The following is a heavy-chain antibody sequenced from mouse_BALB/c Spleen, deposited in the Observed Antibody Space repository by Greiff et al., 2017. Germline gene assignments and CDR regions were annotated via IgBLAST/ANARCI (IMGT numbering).Heavy chain of an antibody. V-gene: IGHV2-2*02. CDR2: IWSGGST. CDR3: ARNNYGRSYEGYYAMDY. D-gene: IGHD1-1*01. CDR1: GFSLTSYG. Sequence: VMLVESGPGLVQPSQSLSITCTVSGFSLTSYGVHWVRQSPGKGLEWLGVIWSGGSTDYNAAFISRLSISKDNSKSQVFFKMNSLQANDTAIYYCARNNYGRSYEGYYAMDYWGQGTSVTVSS. J-gene: IGHJ4*01.